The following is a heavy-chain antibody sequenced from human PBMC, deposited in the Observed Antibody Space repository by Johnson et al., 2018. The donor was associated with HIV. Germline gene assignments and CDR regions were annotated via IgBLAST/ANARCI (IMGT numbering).Heavy chain of an antibody. Sequence: VQLVESGGGLVQPGGSLRLSCAASGFTFSSYGMHWVRQAPGKGLEWVSGINWNGGSTGYADSVKGRFTISRDNAKNSLYLQMNSLRAEDTALSYCAGGNGCADCWSGRGAVDSWGQGTMVTVSS. CDR3: AGGNGCADCWSGRGAVDS. J-gene: IGHJ3*02. CDR2: INWNGGST. D-gene: IGHD3-3*01. CDR1: GFTFSSYG. V-gene: IGHV3-20*04.